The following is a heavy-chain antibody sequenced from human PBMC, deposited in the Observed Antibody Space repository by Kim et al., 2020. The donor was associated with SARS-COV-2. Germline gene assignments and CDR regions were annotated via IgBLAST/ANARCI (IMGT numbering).Heavy chain of an antibody. CDR3: AKDRYYGSGSYYNGAY. CDR2: ISGSGGST. Sequence: GGSLRLSCAASGFTFSSYAMSWVRQAPGKGLEWVSAISGSGGSTYYADSVKGRFTISRDNSKNTLYLQMNSLRAEDTAVYYCAKDRYYGSGSYYNGAYWGQGTLVTVSS. D-gene: IGHD3-10*01. J-gene: IGHJ4*02. V-gene: IGHV3-23*01. CDR1: GFTFSSYA.